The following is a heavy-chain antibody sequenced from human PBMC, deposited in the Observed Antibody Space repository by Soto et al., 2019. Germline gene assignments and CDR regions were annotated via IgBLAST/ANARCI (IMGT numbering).Heavy chain of an antibody. J-gene: IGHJ6*02. D-gene: IGHD3-10*01. CDR2: IWYDGSNK. CDR1: GFTFSSYG. V-gene: IGHV3-33*01. CDR3: ARDGLLWFGASYYYGMDV. Sequence: ESGGGVVQPGRSLRLSCAASGFTFSSYGMHWVRQAPGKGLEWVAVIWYDGSNKYYADSVKGRFTISRDNSKNTLYLQMNSLRAEDTAVYYWARDGLLWFGASYYYGMDVWGQGTTVTVSS.